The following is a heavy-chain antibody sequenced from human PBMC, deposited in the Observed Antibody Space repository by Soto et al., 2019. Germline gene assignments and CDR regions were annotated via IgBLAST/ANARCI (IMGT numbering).Heavy chain of an antibody. CDR2: LSQNGDTP. J-gene: IGHJ4*02. CDR3: ASHYDMWSGYLSPVDY. CDR1: GFTFITYA. Sequence: GGSLRLSCAASGFTFITYAMTWVRQAPGKGLEWVSTLSQNGDTPYYADSVKGRFTISRDNSKNTLYLQMNILRDEDTAVYYCASHYDMWSGYLSPVDYWGQGTLVTVSS. V-gene: IGHV3-23*01. D-gene: IGHD3-3*01.